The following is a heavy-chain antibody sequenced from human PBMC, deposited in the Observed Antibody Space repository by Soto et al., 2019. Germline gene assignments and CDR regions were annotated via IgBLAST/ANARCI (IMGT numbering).Heavy chain of an antibody. D-gene: IGHD3-10*01. Sequence: PSETLSLTCTVSGGSISSGDYYWSWIRQPPGKGLEWIGYIYYSGSTYYNPSLKSRVTISVDTSKNQFSLKLSSVTAADTAVYYCARHRITMVRGARYNWFDPWGQGTLVTVSS. CDR2: IYYSGST. CDR3: ARHRITMVRGARYNWFDP. V-gene: IGHV4-30-4*01. J-gene: IGHJ5*02. CDR1: GGSISSGDYY.